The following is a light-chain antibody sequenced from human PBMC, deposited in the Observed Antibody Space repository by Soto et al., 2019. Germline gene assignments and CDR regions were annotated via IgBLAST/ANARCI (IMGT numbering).Light chain of an antibody. CDR2: PAS. Sequence: AIQMTQSPSSLSASVGDRVTITCRASQGIRNDLGWYQQKPGKAPKLLIYPASSLQSGVPSRFSGSGSGTDFTLTISNLQPEDFATYYCLQDYDYPWTFGQGTKVEIK. J-gene: IGKJ1*01. V-gene: IGKV1-6*01. CDR3: LQDYDYPWT. CDR1: QGIRND.